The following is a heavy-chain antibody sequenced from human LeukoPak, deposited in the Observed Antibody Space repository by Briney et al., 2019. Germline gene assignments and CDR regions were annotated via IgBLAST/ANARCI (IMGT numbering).Heavy chain of an antibody. V-gene: IGHV4-4*07. D-gene: IGHD3-22*01. Sequence: PSETLSLTCGVSGGSFSSYYWSWIRQPAGKGLEWIGRIYTSGSTNYNPSLKSRVTMSVDTSKNQFSLKLSSVTAADTAVYYCARGVYYYDSSYLGYWGQGTLVTVSS. CDR1: GGSFSSYY. CDR2: IYTSGST. CDR3: ARGVYYYDSSYLGY. J-gene: IGHJ4*02.